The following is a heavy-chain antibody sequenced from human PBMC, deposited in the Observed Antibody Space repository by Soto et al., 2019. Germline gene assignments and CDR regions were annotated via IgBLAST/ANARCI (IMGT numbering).Heavy chain of an antibody. J-gene: IGHJ6*02. CDR2: IIPIFGTA. D-gene: IGHD2-2*01. V-gene: IGHV1-69*13. CDR1: GGTFSSYA. CDR3: ARDKVGCSSTSCPYYYYGMDV. Sequence: SVKVSCKASGGTFSSYAISWVRQAPGQGLEWMGGIIPIFGTANYAQKFQGRVTITADESTSTAYMELSSLRSEDTAVYYCARDKVGCSSTSCPYYYYGMDVWGQGTTVTVSS.